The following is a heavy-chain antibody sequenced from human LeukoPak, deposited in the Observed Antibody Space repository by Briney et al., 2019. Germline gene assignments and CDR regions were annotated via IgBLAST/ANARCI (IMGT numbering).Heavy chain of an antibody. CDR1: GFTFSSYE. V-gene: IGHV3-7*03. CDR2: IKQDGSEK. D-gene: IGHD1-26*01. J-gene: IGHJ4*02. CDR3: AKGSGSYLSPLYYFDY. Sequence: GGSLRLSCAASGFTFSSYEMNWVRQAPGKGLEWVANIKQDGSEKYYVDSVKGRFTISRDNAKNSLYLQMNSLRAEDTAVYYCAKGSGSYLSPLYYFDYWGQGTLVTVSS.